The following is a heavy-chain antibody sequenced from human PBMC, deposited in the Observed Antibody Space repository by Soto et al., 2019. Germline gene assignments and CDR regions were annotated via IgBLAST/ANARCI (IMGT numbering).Heavy chain of an antibody. J-gene: IGHJ3*02. V-gene: IGHV1-2*02. CDR2: INPNSGGT. CDR1: GYTFIAYY. D-gene: IGHD6-13*01. CDR3: APTLIAAAGTGAFAT. Sequence: QVHLVQSGAEVKKPGASVKVSCKASGYTFIAYYMHWVRQAPGQGLEWMGWINPNSGGTNYAQKFQGRVTMTRDTAISTAYREVSRLRSDDTALYDCAPTLIAAAGTGAFATWGQGTMVTVAS.